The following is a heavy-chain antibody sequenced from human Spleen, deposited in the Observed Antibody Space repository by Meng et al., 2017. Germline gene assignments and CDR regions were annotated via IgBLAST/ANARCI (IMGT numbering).Heavy chain of an antibody. CDR3: ARSSGQLLWFGELLLSPWYFDY. Sequence: GESLKISCAASGFTFSSYAMSWVRQAPGKGLEWVSAISGSGGSTYYADSVKGRFTISRDNSKNTLYLQMNSLRAEDTAVYYCARSSGQLLWFGELLLSPWYFDYGGQGTLVTVSS. V-gene: IGHV3-23*01. CDR1: GFTFSSYA. J-gene: IGHJ4*02. CDR2: ISGSGGST. D-gene: IGHD3-10*01.